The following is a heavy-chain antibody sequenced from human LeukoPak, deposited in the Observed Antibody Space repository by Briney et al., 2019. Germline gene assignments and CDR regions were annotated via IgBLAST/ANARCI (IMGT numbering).Heavy chain of an antibody. CDR2: MSHDGGTT. J-gene: IGHJ2*01. CDR3: ARDRKTDGYFYWYFDL. D-gene: IGHD5-18*01. V-gene: IGHV3-30-3*01. Sequence: GGSLRLSCAASGFSFSSYAMNWVRQAPGKGLEWVAVMSHDGGTTYYADSLKGRVTISRDNSRNTLYLQMNSLRTEDTAVYYCARDRKTDGYFYWYFDLWGRGTLVTVSS. CDR1: GFSFSSYA.